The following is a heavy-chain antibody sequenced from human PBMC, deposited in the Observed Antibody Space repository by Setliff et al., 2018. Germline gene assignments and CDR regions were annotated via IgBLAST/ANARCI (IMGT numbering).Heavy chain of an antibody. CDR2: IHDSGNPT. Sequence: PGGSLRLSCAASGFTFSNYYMTWIRQAPGKGLEWISYIHDSGNPTYYADSVKGRFTVSRDNAKNSLYLQMNSLRAEDTAVYYCASGQVVTAYWGQGTLVTVSS. CDR1: GFTFSNYY. V-gene: IGHV3-11*04. D-gene: IGHD2-21*02. CDR3: ASGQVVTAY. J-gene: IGHJ4*02.